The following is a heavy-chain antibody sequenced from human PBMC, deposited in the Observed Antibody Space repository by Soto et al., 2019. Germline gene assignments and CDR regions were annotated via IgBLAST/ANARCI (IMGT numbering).Heavy chain of an antibody. CDR3: ARDQSSGVFDY. V-gene: IGHV1-18*01. Sequence: QVQLVQSGGEVKQPGASVKVSCKATGYTFINSAIAWVRQAPGQGLEWMGWISPYNGNTNYAQSLQGRVTITTDTPTSTVYMEIRSLRFDDTPVYYCARDQSSGVFDYWGQGTLVTVST. D-gene: IGHD3-22*01. CDR2: ISPYNGNT. J-gene: IGHJ4*02. CDR1: GYTFINSA.